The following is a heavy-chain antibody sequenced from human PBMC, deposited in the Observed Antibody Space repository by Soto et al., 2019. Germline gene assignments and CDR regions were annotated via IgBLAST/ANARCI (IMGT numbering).Heavy chain of an antibody. J-gene: IGHJ4*02. Sequence: EVQLLESGGGLVQPGGSLRLSCAASGFTFSSYAMSWVRQAPGKGLEWVSAISGSGGSTYYADSVKGRFTISRDNSKNTLYLQMNSLRAEDTAVYYCAKDIVVVVAATPHSYGHPYDYWGQGTLVTVSS. CDR2: ISGSGGST. CDR3: AKDIVVVVAATPHSYGHPYDY. D-gene: IGHD2-15*01. V-gene: IGHV3-23*01. CDR1: GFTFSSYA.